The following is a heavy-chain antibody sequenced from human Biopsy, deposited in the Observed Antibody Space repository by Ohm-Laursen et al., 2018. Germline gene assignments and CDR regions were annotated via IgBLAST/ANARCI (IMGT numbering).Heavy chain of an antibody. V-gene: IGHV4-59*01. J-gene: IGHJ6*02. D-gene: IGHD2/OR15-2a*01. Sequence: TLSCTCTVSGGTISSDYWSCIRQTPGQGLEWIGYIYYSGSTNYNPSLKSRVTISVDTSKNQFSLRLNSVTAADTAVYYCARATNSTGWPYYYFYGMNVWGQGTTVTVSS. CDR1: GGTISSDY. CDR3: ARATNSTGWPYYYFYGMNV. CDR2: IYYSGST.